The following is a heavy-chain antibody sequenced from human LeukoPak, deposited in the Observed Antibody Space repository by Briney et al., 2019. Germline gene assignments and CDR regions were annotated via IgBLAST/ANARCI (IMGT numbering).Heavy chain of an antibody. CDR1: GGSISSYY. V-gene: IGHV4-59*01. CDR2: IYYCGST. Sequence: SETLSLTCTVTGGSISSYYWSRIRQPPGQGLAWIGDIYYCGSTNYNPCLKSRVTISVDTSKNQFFLNLSSVTAANTAVYYCARGGGGYAFDIWGQGTMVTVSS. D-gene: IGHD3-16*01. CDR3: ARGGGGYAFDI. J-gene: IGHJ3*02.